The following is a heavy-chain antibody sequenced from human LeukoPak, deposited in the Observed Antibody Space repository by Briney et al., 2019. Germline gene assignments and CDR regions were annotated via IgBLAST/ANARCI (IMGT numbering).Heavy chain of an antibody. CDR2: ITGSGGTT. Sequence: SGGSLRLSCAASGFTFTSSAMSLVRQAPGKGLEWVSSITGSGGTTYYADSAKGRFTISRDNSKNTLYLQMNSLRADDTAVYYCAGGSYSTSYAFDIWGQGTTVTVSS. J-gene: IGHJ3*02. CDR3: AGGSYSTSYAFDI. CDR1: GFTFTSSA. V-gene: IGHV3-23*01. D-gene: IGHD1-26*01.